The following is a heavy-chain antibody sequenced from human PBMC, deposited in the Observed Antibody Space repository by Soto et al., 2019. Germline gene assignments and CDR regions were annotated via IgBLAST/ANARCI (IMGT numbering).Heavy chain of an antibody. V-gene: IGHV4-61*01. CDR3: ARARGTANKHNWLDP. J-gene: IGHJ5*02. Sequence: QVQLQESGPGLVKPSETRSLTCTVSGDSVSSATYYWSWIRQPPGKALEWIGSIYYSGSTNYNPSLRSRVIMSVDTSKNQFSLNLSSVTAADTAVYYCARARGTANKHNWLDPWGQGTLVTVSS. D-gene: IGHD3-10*01. CDR1: GDSVSSATYY. CDR2: IYYSGST.